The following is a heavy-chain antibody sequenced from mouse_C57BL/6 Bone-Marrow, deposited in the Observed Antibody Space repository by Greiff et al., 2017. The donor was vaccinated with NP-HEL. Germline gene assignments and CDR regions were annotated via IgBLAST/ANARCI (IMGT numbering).Heavy chain of an antibody. Sequence: QVQLQQPGAELVRPGTSVKLSCKASGYTFTSYWMHWVKQRPGQGLEWIGVIDPSDSYTNYNQKFKGKATLTVDTSSSTAYMQLSSLTSEDSAVYYCARNYYSNYDFDYWGQGTTLTVSS. J-gene: IGHJ2*01. D-gene: IGHD2-5*01. V-gene: IGHV1-59*01. CDR2: IDPSDSYT. CDR1: GYTFTSYW. CDR3: ARNYYSNYDFDY.